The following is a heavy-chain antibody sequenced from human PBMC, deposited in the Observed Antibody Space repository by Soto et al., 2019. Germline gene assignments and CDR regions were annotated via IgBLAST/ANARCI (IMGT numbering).Heavy chain of an antibody. CDR1: GYTFTSYA. CDR2: INAGNGNT. Sequence: ASVKVSCKASGYTFTSYAIHWVRQAPGQRLEWMGWINAGNGNTKYSQKFQGRVTITRDTSASTAYMELSSLRSEDTAVYYCARAPGVPNSGYDLAAFDIWGQGTMVTVSS. CDR3: ARAPGVPNSGYDLAAFDI. D-gene: IGHD5-12*01. J-gene: IGHJ3*02. V-gene: IGHV1-3*01.